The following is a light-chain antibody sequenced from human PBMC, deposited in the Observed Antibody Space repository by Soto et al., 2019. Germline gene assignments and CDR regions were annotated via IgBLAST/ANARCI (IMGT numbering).Light chain of an antibody. CDR2: GAS. J-gene: IGKJ2*01. CDR3: QQYDNWPPYT. Sequence: EIVMTQSPATLSVSPGERATLSCRASQSVSSNLAWYQQKPGQAPSLLIYGASTRATGVPARFSGSGCGTEFTLTISSLQSEDFAVYYCQQYDNWPPYTFGQGTKLEIK. CDR1: QSVSSN. V-gene: IGKV3-15*01.